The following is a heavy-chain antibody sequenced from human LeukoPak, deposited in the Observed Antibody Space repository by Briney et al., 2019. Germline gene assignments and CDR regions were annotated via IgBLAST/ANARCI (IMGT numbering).Heavy chain of an antibody. CDR2: MNPNSGNT. CDR3: ARAASGGYYYDSSGYYPLLD. Sequence: ASVKVSCKASGYTFTSYDINWVRQATGQGLERMGWMNPNSGNTGYAQKFQGRVTMTRNTSISTAYMELSSLRSEDTAVYYCARAASGGYYYDSSGYYPLLDWGQGTLVTVSS. D-gene: IGHD3-22*01. V-gene: IGHV1-8*01. CDR1: GYTFTSYD. J-gene: IGHJ4*02.